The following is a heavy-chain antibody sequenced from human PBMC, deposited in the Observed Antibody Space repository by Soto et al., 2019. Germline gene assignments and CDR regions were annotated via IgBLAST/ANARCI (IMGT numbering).Heavy chain of an antibody. CDR3: ARGNPLLPPRYYYGMDV. D-gene: IGHD2-2*01. CDR1: GGSISSYY. J-gene: IGHJ6*02. V-gene: IGHV4-59*01. Sequence: NPSETLSLTCTVSGGSISSYYWSWIRQPPGKGLEWIGYIYYSGSTNYNPSLKSRVTISVDTSKNQFSLKLSSVTAADTAVYYCARGNPLLPPRYYYGMDVWGQGTTVTVSS. CDR2: IYYSGST.